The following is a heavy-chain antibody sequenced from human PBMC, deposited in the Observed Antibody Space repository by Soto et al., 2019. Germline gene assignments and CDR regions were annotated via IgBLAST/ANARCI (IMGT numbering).Heavy chain of an antibody. CDR1: GFTFSSYW. J-gene: IGHJ4*02. V-gene: IGHV3-7*01. CDR2: IKQDGSEK. Sequence: EVQLVESGGGLVQPGGSLRLSCAASGFTFSSYWMSWVRQAPGKGLEWVANIKQDGSEKYYVDSVKGRFTISRDNAKNSLYLQMNSLRAEDTAVYYCARTTGGDIVVVPAALFDYWGQGTLVTVSS. D-gene: IGHD2-2*01. CDR3: ARTTGGDIVVVPAALFDY.